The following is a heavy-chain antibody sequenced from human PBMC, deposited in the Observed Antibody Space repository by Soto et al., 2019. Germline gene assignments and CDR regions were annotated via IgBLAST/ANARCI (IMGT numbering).Heavy chain of an antibody. CDR2: VNPYNGNT. J-gene: IGHJ4*02. CDR3: ARDFGSDLSAPGAVFDY. V-gene: IGHV1-2*02. D-gene: IGHD3-3*01. Sequence: ASVKVSCKASGYTFTGYYIHWVRQAPGQGLEWMGWVNPYNGNTKYAQNFQGRVTMTTDTSTYTAYMEVRRLRSDDPAVYYCARDFGSDLSAPGAVFDYWGQGTLVTVSS. CDR1: GYTFTGYY.